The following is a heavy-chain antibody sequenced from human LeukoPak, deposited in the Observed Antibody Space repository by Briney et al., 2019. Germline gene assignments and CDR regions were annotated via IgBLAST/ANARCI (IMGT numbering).Heavy chain of an antibody. V-gene: IGHV4-61*02. Sequence: SETLSLTCTVSGGSISSGSYYWSWIRQPAGKGLEWIGRIYTSGSTNYNPSLKSRVTISVDKSKNQFSLKLSSVTAADTAVYYCARGGLAVAAPVDYWGQGTLVTVSS. CDR2: IYTSGST. CDR3: ARGGLAVAAPVDY. D-gene: IGHD6-19*01. J-gene: IGHJ4*02. CDR1: GGSISSGSYY.